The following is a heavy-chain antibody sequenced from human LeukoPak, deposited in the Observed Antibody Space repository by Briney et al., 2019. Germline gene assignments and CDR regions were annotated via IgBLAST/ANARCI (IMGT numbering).Heavy chain of an antibody. CDR3: SRENGAFSPFGY. CDR2: ISLTGLT. J-gene: IGHJ4*02. V-gene: IGHV4-4*02. D-gene: IGHD2-8*01. Sequence: SETLSLTCGVCGGSISNTNWWSWVRQSPGQGLEWIGEISLTGLTHYNPSLESRVTVSLDKSKNQLSLNLTSVTAADTAVYYCSRENGAFSPFGYWGQGTLVTVLS. CDR1: GGSISNTNW.